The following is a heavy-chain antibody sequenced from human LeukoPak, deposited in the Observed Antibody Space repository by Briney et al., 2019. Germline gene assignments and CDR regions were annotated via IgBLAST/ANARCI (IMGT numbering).Heavy chain of an antibody. Sequence: GGSLRLSCAASGFTFSNYWKSWVRQAPGKGLQWVANIKQDGSEKYYVDSVKGRFTISRDNAKKSLYLQMNSLRAEDTAVYYCARDDNWNYEDYWGQGTLVTVSS. CDR3: ARDDNWNYEDY. CDR2: IKQDGSEK. D-gene: IGHD1-7*01. V-gene: IGHV3-7*01. J-gene: IGHJ4*02. CDR1: GFTFSNYW.